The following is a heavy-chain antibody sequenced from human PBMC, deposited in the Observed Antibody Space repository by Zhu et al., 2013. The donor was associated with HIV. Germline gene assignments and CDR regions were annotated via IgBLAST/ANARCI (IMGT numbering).Heavy chain of an antibody. CDR2: INPSGGST. CDR3: AREGQWLVHGGYYFDY. J-gene: IGHJ4*02. Sequence: QVQLVQSGAEVKKPGASVKVSCKASGYTFTNFYIHWVRQAPGHGLEWMGVINPSGGSTSYEQKFQGRVTMIRDTSTSTVYMDLSSLRSEDTAVYYCAREGQWLVHGGYYFDYWGQGTLVTVSS. CDR1: GYTFTNFY. V-gene: IGHV1-46*01. D-gene: IGHD6-19*01.